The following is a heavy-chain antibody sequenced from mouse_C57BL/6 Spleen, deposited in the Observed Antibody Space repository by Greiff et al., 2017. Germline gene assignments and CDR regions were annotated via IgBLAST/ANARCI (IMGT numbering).Heavy chain of an antibody. Sequence: VQLQQSGPELVKPGASVKIPCKASGYTFTDYNMDWVKQSHGKSLEWIGDINPNNGGTIYNQKFKGKATLTVDKSSSTAYMELRSLTSEDTAVYYCARSGEGYFDVWGTGTTVTVSS. D-gene: IGHD3-1*01. V-gene: IGHV1-18*01. J-gene: IGHJ1*03. CDR1: GYTFTDYN. CDR3: ARSGEGYFDV. CDR2: INPNNGGT.